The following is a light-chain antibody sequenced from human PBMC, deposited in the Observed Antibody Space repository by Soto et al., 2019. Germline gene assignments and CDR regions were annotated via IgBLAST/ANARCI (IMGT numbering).Light chain of an antibody. CDR3: QQYNDWPLT. CDR2: GAS. Sequence: EIVMTQSPATLSVSPGERATLSCRASQSVSSNLVWYQQKPGQVPRLLIYGASTRATGFPARFSDSGSGTEFTLTISSLQSEDFAVYYCQQYNDWPLTFGGGTKVEIK. J-gene: IGKJ4*01. V-gene: IGKV3-15*01. CDR1: QSVSSN.